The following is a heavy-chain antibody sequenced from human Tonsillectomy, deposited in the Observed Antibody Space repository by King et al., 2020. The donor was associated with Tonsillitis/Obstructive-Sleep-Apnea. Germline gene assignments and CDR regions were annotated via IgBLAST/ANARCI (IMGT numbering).Heavy chain of an antibody. D-gene: IGHD1-26*01. CDR1: GFTFGDYA. CDR3: TGDQGGSYY. V-gene: IGHV3-49*04. Sequence: VQLVESGGGLVQPGRSLRLSCTASGFTFGDYAMSWVRQAPGKGLEWVGFIRSKAYGGTTEYAASVKGRFTISRDDSKSIAYLQMNSLKTEDTAVYYCTGDQGGSYYWGQGTLVTVSS. J-gene: IGHJ4*02. CDR2: IRSKAYGGTT.